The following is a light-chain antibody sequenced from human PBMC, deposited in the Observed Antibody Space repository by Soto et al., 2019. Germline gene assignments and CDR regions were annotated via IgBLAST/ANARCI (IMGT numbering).Light chain of an antibody. CDR1: QSVSSN. J-gene: IGKJ1*01. CDR3: PPYIISGT. Sequence: CRASQSVSSNLAWYQQKPGQAPRLLIYGASTRATGIPARFSGSGSGTEFAFTLGILAEADFGVYNFPPYIISGTFGQGTKVDIK. V-gene: IGKV3-15*01. CDR2: GAS.